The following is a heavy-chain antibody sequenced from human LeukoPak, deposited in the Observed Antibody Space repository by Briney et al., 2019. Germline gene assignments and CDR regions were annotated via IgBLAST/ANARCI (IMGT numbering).Heavy chain of an antibody. Sequence: GASVKVSCKASGYTFTSYGISWVRQAPGQGLEWMGWISAYNGNTNYAQKLQGRVTMTTDTSTSTAYMELRSLRSDDTAVYYCATTRYYDRSGWHAFDIWGQGTMVTVSS. CDR1: GYTFTSYG. D-gene: IGHD3-22*01. J-gene: IGHJ3*02. CDR3: ATTRYYDRSGWHAFDI. V-gene: IGHV1-18*01. CDR2: ISAYNGNT.